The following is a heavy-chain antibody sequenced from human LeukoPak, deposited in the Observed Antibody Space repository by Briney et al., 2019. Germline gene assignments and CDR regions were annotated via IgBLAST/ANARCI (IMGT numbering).Heavy chain of an antibody. V-gene: IGHV4-4*07. CDR3: AGGKGQPTWVDP. CDR2: IYTSGST. Sequence: SDTLSLTCTVSGDSFSSYYWSWVRQPAGKGLEWIGRIYTSGSTKYNPSLKSRVTISVDTSKKHISLKLSSVTTADTAVYYCAGGKGQPTWVDPWDQGTRVIVSA. J-gene: IGHJ5*02. CDR1: GDSFSSYY.